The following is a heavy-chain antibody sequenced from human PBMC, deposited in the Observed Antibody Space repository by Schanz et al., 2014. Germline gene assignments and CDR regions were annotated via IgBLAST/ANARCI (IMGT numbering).Heavy chain of an antibody. CDR1: AYTFTGYY. CDR3: ARALFGSGHGAV. D-gene: IGHD3-10*01. CDR2: ISPNSGGT. Sequence: QVQLVQSGAEVKEPGASVKVSCKASAYTFTGYYLHWVRQAPGQGLEWMGWISPNSGGTNYAQKFQGRVPMTRDTSISTAYMELSRLKSDDTAVYYCARALFGSGHGAVWGQWTTVAVSS. V-gene: IGHV1-2*02. J-gene: IGHJ6*02.